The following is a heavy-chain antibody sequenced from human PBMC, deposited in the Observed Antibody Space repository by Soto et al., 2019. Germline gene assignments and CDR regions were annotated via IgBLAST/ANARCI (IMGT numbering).Heavy chain of an antibody. D-gene: IGHD5-18*01. J-gene: IGHJ5*02. CDR2: ISGSGGST. V-gene: IGHV3-23*01. CDR3: AKDGTGPAMVPNWFDP. Sequence: GSLRLSCAPPGFTFSSYAMRSVRPTPGKGLEWVSAISGSGGSTYYADSVKGRFTISRDNSKNTLYLQMNSLRAEDTAVYYCAKDGTGPAMVPNWFDPWGQGTLVTVSS. CDR1: GFTFSSYA.